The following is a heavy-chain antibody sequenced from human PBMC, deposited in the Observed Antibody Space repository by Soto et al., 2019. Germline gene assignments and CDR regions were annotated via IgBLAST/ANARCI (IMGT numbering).Heavy chain of an antibody. CDR1: GFPFANFL. CDR2: IRSQPYGGTT. J-gene: IGHJ4*02. CDR3: IASFPF. Sequence: EVNLAESGGGLVEPGRSLRLSCITSGFPFANFLMNWFRQAPGKELEWVGFIRSQPYGGTTQYAPSVSGRFIISRDDSKGILYLQMNSLTTEDSGVYYCIASFPFWGQGTLVTVSS. V-gene: IGHV3-49*03. D-gene: IGHD3-10*01.